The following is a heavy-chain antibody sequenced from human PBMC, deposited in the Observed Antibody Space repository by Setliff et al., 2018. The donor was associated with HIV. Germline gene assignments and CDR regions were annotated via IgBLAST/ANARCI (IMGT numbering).Heavy chain of an antibody. Sequence: PGGSLRLSCAASGFTFSGSAMHWVRQASGKGLEWVGRIYYSGSTYYSPSLKSRVTISVDTSKNQFSLTLTSVTAADTAVYYCARQQHSSDLKIWNYWGQGTLVTVSS. CDR2: IYYSGST. V-gene: IGHV4-59*05. J-gene: IGHJ4*02. CDR1: GFTFSGSAMH. CDR3: ARQQHSSDLKIWNY. D-gene: IGHD6-13*01.